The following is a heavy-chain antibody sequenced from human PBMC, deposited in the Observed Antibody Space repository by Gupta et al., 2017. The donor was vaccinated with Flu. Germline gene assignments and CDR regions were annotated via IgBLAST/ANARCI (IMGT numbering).Heavy chain of an antibody. CDR2: IYYIGRN. J-gene: IGHJ5*02. Sequence: QVQLQESGPGLVKPSETLSLPCTVSGGSISTYYWSWIRQPPGKGREWIGYIYYIGRNNDNPARESRLNISVDRSNNKFSRKMNYVNDADTAVYYCASDGSEWVDWLDPWGQGNLVTVS. D-gene: IGHD1-1*01. CDR1: GGSISTYY. CDR3: ASDGSEWVDWLDP. V-gene: IGHV4-59*01.